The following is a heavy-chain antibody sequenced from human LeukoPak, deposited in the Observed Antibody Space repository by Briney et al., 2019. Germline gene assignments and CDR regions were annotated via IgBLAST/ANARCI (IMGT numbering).Heavy chain of an antibody. V-gene: IGHV4-31*03. CDR2: IYYSGST. Sequence: SQTLSLTCTVSGGSISSGGYYWSWIRQHPGKGLEWIGYIYYSGSTYYNPSLESRVTISVDTSKNQFSLKLSSVTAADTAVYYCARADCSSTSCYTAGPFDYWGQGTLVTVSS. D-gene: IGHD2-2*02. CDR3: ARADCSSTSCYTAGPFDY. J-gene: IGHJ4*02. CDR1: GGSISSGGYY.